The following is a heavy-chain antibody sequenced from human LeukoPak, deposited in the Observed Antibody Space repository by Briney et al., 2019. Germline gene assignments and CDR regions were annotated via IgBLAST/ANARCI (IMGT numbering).Heavy chain of an antibody. D-gene: IGHD3-3*01. CDR3: ARGHRTIFGVVINYFDY. Sequence: PSETLSLTCAVYGGSFSGYYWSWIRQPPGKGLEWIGEINHSGSTNYNPSLKSRVTISVDTSKNQFSLKLSSVTAADTAVYYCARGHRTIFGVVINYFDYWGQGTLVTVSS. CDR2: INHSGST. J-gene: IGHJ4*02. CDR1: GGSFSGYY. V-gene: IGHV4-34*01.